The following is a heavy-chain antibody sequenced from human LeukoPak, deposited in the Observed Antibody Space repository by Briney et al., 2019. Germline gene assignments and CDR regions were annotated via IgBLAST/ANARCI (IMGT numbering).Heavy chain of an antibody. CDR2: MNPNRGNT. J-gene: IGHJ5*02. D-gene: IGHD3-16*02. CDR3: ARRRAFGGVIAFNCFDP. Sequence: ASVKVSCKASGYTFTSYDINWVRQATGQGLEWMGWMNPNRGNTGYAQKFQGRVTMTRTTSISTAYMELSSLRSEDTAVYYCARRRAFGGVIAFNCFDPWGQGTLVTVSS. CDR1: GYTFTSYD. V-gene: IGHV1-8*01.